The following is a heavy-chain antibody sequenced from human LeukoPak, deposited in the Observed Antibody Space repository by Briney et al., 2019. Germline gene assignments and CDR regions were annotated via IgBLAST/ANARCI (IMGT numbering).Heavy chain of an antibody. J-gene: IGHJ4*02. Sequence: SETLSLTCTVSGGSISSCSYYWGWIRQPPGLGLVWNGSIYYSGSTYYNSSLKSRVTISVDTSKNQFSLKLSSGTGADTAVYYCARTFGYSYGYLDYWGQGTLVTVSS. D-gene: IGHD5-18*01. V-gene: IGHV4-39*01. CDR2: IYYSGST. CDR3: ARTFGYSYGYLDY. CDR1: GGSISSCSYY.